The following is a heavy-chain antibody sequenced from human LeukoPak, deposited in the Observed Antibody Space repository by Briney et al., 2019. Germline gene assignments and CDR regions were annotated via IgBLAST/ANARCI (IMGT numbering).Heavy chain of an antibody. Sequence: GRSLRLSCAASGFTFDDYAMHWVRQAPGKGLEWVSGISWNSGSIGYADSVKGRFTISRDNAKNSLYLQMNSLRAEDTALYYCAKDTPYYYDSSGLDYWGQGTLVTVSS. CDR3: AKDTPYYYDSSGLDY. V-gene: IGHV3-9*01. CDR2: ISWNSGSI. D-gene: IGHD3-22*01. J-gene: IGHJ4*02. CDR1: GFTFDDYA.